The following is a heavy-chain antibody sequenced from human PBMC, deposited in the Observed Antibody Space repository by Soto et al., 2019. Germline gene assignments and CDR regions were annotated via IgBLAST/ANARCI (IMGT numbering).Heavy chain of an antibody. CDR2: IYHSGST. V-gene: IGHV4-4*02. CDR3: ARDTHWGLGN. Sequence: QVQLQESGPGLVKPSGTLSLTCAVSGVSISTDYWWSWVRQPPGKGLEWIGEIYHSGSTNYNPSLXSXAXIXXDRSKNQSSLDLSSVTAADTAVYYCARDTHWGLGNWGQGTLVTVSS. D-gene: IGHD7-27*01. CDR1: GVSISTDYW. J-gene: IGHJ4*02.